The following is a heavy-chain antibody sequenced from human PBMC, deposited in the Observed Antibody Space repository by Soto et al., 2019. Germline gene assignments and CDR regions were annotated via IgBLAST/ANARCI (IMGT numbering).Heavy chain of an antibody. Sequence: SETLSLTCTVSDGSISSSSYYWGWIRQPPGKGLEWIGSIYYSGSTYYNPSLKSRVTISVDTSKNQFSLKLSSVTAADTAVYYCARLPRAYYDILTGQRSGWYFDYWGQGTLVTVSS. CDR1: DGSISSSSYY. J-gene: IGHJ4*02. CDR3: ARLPRAYYDILTGQRSGWYFDY. CDR2: IYYSGST. V-gene: IGHV4-39*01. D-gene: IGHD3-9*01.